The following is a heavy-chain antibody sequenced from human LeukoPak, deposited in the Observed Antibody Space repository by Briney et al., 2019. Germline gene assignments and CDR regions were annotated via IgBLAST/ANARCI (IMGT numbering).Heavy chain of an antibody. Sequence: GSLRLSCAASGFTFSSYAMSWVRQAPGKGLEWVARMNLDGSEKYYVDSVKGRFTISRDNAKTSLYLEMNSLRAEDTAVYYCARDATYCTNGVCYTRFDYWGQGTLVTVSS. CDR2: MNLDGSEK. V-gene: IGHV3-7*01. D-gene: IGHD2-8*01. CDR1: GFTFSSYA. CDR3: ARDATYCTNGVCYTRFDY. J-gene: IGHJ4*02.